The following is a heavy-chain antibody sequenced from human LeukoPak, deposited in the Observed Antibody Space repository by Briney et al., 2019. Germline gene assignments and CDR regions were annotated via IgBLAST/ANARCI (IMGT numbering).Heavy chain of an antibody. CDR1: GFTFSSYA. CDR3: ARSLYSHGYGPFDY. J-gene: IGHJ4*02. CDR2: ISYDGSNK. D-gene: IGHD5-18*01. V-gene: IGHV3-30-3*01. Sequence: PGRSLRLSCAASGFTFSSYAMHWVRQAPGKGLEWVAVISYDGSNKYYADSVKGRFTISRDNSKNTLYLQMNSLRAEDTAVYYCARSLYSHGYGPFDYWGQGTLVTVSS.